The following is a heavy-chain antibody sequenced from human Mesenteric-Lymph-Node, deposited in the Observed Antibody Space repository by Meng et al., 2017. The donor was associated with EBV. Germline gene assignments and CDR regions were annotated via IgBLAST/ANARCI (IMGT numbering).Heavy chain of an antibody. CDR3: ARSDSSSWSDFDY. V-gene: IGHV1-2*06. Sequence: VQSGAEGKKPVASVKVSCKASGYTFTSYDMHWVRQAPGQGLEWMGRINPNSGGTNYAQKFQGRVTMTRDTSISTAYMELSRLRSDDTAVYYCARSDSSSWSDFDYWGQGTLVTVSS. CDR2: INPNSGGT. CDR1: GYTFTSYD. J-gene: IGHJ4*02. D-gene: IGHD6-13*01.